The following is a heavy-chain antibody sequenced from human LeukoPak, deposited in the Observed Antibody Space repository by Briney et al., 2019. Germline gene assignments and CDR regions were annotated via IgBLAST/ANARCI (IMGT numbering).Heavy chain of an antibody. CDR3: ARIMGGGYCSSTSCRGDWFDP. CDR1: GCSISSSNW. Sequence: SGTLSLTCAASGCSISSSNWWSWLRQPPGKGLGWVGGIYHSGGTNYNPSLKSRVTISVDKSKNQFSLKMSSVTAADTAVYYCARIMGGGYCSSTSCRGDWFDPWGQGTLVTVSS. D-gene: IGHD2-2*01. V-gene: IGHV4-4*02. CDR2: IYHSGGT. J-gene: IGHJ5*02.